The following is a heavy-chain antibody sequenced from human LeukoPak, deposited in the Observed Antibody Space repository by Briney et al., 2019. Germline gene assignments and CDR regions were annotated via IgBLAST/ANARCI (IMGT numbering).Heavy chain of an antibody. CDR2: ISSSSSTI. Sequence: GGSLRLSCAASGFTFSSYSMNWVRQAPGKGLEWVSYISSSSSTIYYADSVKGRFTISRDNAKNSLYLQMNSLRAEDTAVYYCARDKGNAPYYYYYYMDVWGKGTTVTVSS. V-gene: IGHV3-48*04. CDR1: GFTFSSYS. CDR3: ARDKGNAPYYYYYYMDV. D-gene: IGHD4-23*01. J-gene: IGHJ6*03.